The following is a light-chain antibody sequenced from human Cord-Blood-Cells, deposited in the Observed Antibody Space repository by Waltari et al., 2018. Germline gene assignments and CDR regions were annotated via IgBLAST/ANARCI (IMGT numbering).Light chain of an antibody. CDR2: DVS. CDR1: RSAACGYHY. V-gene: IGLV2-14*01. Sequence: QSALTQPASVSGSPGQSTTISCTGTRSAACGYHYVSWYQQSPGKAPKLMIYDVSNRPSGVSNRFSGSKSGNTASLTISGLQAEDEADYYCSSYTSSSTRVFGGGTKLTVL. J-gene: IGLJ3*02. CDR3: SSYTSSSTRV.